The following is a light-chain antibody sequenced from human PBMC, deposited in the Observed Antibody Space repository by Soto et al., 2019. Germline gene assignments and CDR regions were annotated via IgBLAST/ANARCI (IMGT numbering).Light chain of an antibody. J-gene: IGKJ5*01. CDR3: MQALQTRIT. Sequence: EIVMTQSPLSLTVTPGEPASISCRSSQSLLHSNGYNYLDWYLQRPGQSPQLLIYLRSNRASGVPDRFSGSGSGTDFTLKISRGEAEDVGVYYCMQALQTRITFGQGTRLEIK. V-gene: IGKV2-28*01. CDR2: LRS. CDR1: QSLLHSNGYNY.